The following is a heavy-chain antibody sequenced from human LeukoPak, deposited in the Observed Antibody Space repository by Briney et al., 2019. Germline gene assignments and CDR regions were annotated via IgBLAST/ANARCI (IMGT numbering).Heavy chain of an antibody. V-gene: IGHV3-7*01. CDR1: GCTFSRYW. CDR2: ITPDSSEK. J-gene: IGHJ4*02. D-gene: IGHD5-18*01. Sequence: GGSVTLSCAASGCTFSRYWMSWLRQAPGKGLWWVANITPDSSEKYYVDSVKGRFTISKDNAKNSLYLQMHSLRVEDTAMYYCARSTAGLDYWGQGTLVTVSS. CDR3: ARSTAGLDY.